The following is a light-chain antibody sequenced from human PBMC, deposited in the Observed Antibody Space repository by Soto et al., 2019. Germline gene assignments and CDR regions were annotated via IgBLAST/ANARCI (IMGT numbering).Light chain of an antibody. CDR1: RSVSSH. CDR2: GPS. Sequence: ELVMTQSPATLSVSPGEKATRSCRGSRSVSSHLASYQQIPGQAPRLLICGPSTRATGIPARFSGSGSGTEFTLTIISLQSEDFAVYYCQQYNNWPLSTFGQGTRLDI. V-gene: IGKV3-15*01. CDR3: QQYNNWPLST. J-gene: IGKJ5*01.